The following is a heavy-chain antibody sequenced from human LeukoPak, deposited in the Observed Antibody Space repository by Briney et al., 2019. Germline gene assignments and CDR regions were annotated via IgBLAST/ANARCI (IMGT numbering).Heavy chain of an antibody. CDR3: ARETSTSFDI. V-gene: IGHV3-74*01. CDR2: INSDGRSI. CDR1: GFTFSYYS. D-gene: IGHD2-2*01. Sequence: PGGSLRLSCAASGFTFSYYSMNWVRQAPGKGLVWVSRINSDGRSISYADSVKGRFTISRDNAKNTLYLQMNSLRAEDTAVYYCARETSTSFDIWGQGTMVTVSS. J-gene: IGHJ3*02.